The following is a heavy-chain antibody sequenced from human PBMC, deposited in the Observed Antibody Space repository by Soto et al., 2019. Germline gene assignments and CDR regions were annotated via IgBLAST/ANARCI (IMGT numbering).Heavy chain of an antibody. D-gene: IGHD6-6*01. CDR2: IYHSGST. J-gene: IGHJ6*02. CDR3: ARDGPLAARGYYGMDV. CDR1: GGSISSGGYS. Sequence: QLQLQESGSGLVKPSQTLSLTCAVSGGSISSGGYSWSWIRQPPGKGLEWIGYIYHSGSTYYNPSLKSRVTISVDRSKSQFSLKLSSVTAADTAVYYCARDGPLAARGYYGMDVWGQGTTVTVSS. V-gene: IGHV4-30-2*01.